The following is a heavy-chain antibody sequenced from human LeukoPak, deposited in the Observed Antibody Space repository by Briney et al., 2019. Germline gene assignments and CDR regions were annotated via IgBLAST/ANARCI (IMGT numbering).Heavy chain of an antibody. Sequence: GGSLRLSCAASGFTFSSYAMHWVRQAPGKGLEWVAVISYDRSNKYYADSVKGRFTISRDNSKNTLYLQMNSLRAEDTAVYYCARGSAGALDYWGQGTLVTVSS. V-gene: IGHV3-30-3*01. CDR2: ISYDRSNK. CDR1: GFTFSSYA. J-gene: IGHJ4*02. CDR3: ARGSAGALDY. D-gene: IGHD1-26*01.